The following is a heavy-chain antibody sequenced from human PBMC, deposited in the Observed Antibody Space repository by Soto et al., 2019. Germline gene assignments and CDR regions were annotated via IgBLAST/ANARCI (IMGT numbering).Heavy chain of an antibody. J-gene: IGHJ4*02. CDR2: INHRGST. D-gene: IGHD2-8*02. CDR1: GGSFSGYY. Sequence: QVQLQQWGAGLLKPSETLSLTCAVYGGSFSGYYWTWIRQPPGTGLEWIGEINHRGSTKYNPSLKSRVTISVDTSKSQFSLKLTSVTAADTAVYYCARDKITGLFDYWGQGTLVTVSS. CDR3: ARDKITGLFDY. V-gene: IGHV4-34*01.